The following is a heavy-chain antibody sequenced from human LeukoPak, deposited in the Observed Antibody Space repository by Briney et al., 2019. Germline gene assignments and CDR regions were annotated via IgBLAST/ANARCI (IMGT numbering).Heavy chain of an antibody. V-gene: IGHV1-18*01. J-gene: IGHJ6*03. CDR2: ISAYNGNT. D-gene: IGHD3-10*01. CDR1: GYTFTSYG. Sequence: ASLKVSCKASGYTFTSYGISWVRQATGQGLEWMGWISAYNGNTNYAQKLQGRVTMTTDTSTSTAYMELRSLRSDDTAVYYCARDYYGSGSYEYYMDVWGKGTTVTVSS. CDR3: ARDYYGSGSYEYYMDV.